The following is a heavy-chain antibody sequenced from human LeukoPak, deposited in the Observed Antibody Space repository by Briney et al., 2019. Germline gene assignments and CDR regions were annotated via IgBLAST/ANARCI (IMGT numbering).Heavy chain of an antibody. CDR3: ARQAGISGIAAAAIMDV. CDR2: IYYSGST. V-gene: IGHV4-39*01. Sequence: SQTLSLTCTVSGGSISSGGHYWSWIRQPPGKGLEWIGSIYYSGSTYYNPSLKSRVTISVDTSKNQFSLKLSSVTAADTAVYYCARQAGISGIAAAAIMDVWGKGTTVTVSS. J-gene: IGHJ6*04. CDR1: GGSISSGGHY. D-gene: IGHD6-13*01.